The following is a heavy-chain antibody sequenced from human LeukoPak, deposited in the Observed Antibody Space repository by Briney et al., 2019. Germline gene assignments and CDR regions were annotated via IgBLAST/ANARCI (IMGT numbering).Heavy chain of an antibody. Sequence: ASVKVSCKASGGTFSSYAISWVRQAPGQGLEWMGGIIPIFGTANYSQKFQGRVTITADESTSTAYMELSSLRSEDTAVYYCARPQGQLLMSGYFDYWGQGTLVTVSS. D-gene: IGHD2-2*01. J-gene: IGHJ4*02. V-gene: IGHV1-69*13. CDR2: IIPIFGTA. CDR3: ARPQGQLLMSGYFDY. CDR1: GGTFSSYA.